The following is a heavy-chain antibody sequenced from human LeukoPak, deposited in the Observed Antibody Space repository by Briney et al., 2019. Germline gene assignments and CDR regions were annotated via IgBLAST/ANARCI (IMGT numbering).Heavy chain of an antibody. V-gene: IGHV3-23*01. D-gene: IGHD3-22*01. Sequence: GGSLRLSCAASGLTFSSYAMSWVRQARGKGLEWVSAISGGGESTYYADSVKGRFTISRDNSKNTLYLQMNSLRVEDTAVYYCSGHYYDSSGPSAFDIWGQGTMVTVSS. CDR3: SGHYYDSSGPSAFDI. CDR1: GLTFSSYA. CDR2: ISGGGEST. J-gene: IGHJ3*02.